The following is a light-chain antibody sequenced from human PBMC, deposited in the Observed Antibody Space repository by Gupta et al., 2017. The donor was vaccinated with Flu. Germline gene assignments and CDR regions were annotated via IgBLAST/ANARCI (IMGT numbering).Light chain of an antibody. V-gene: IGKV4-1*01. CDR3: QQYYISPPT. CDR2: GAS. CDR1: QSVLHSPNNKNY. Sequence: DIVLTQSPDSLAVSLGERAAINCKSSQSVLHSPNNKNYLAWYQQKPGQPPKLLMYGASTRESGVPDRFSGSGSGTDVTLTISSLQAEDVAVYYCQQYYISPPTFGGGTKVEIK. J-gene: IGKJ4*01.